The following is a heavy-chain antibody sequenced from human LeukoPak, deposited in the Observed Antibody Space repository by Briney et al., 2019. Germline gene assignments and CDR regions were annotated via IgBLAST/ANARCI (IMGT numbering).Heavy chain of an antibody. V-gene: IGHV1-18*01. CDR2: ISAYNKR. CDR1: GYTFTSYG. CDR3: ARVSAPPDYGDYVSENWFDP. J-gene: IGHJ5*02. D-gene: IGHD4-17*01. Sequence: ASVKLSCKASGYTFTSYGINWVRQAPGQGLEWMGWISAYNKRNYAQKFQGRVTMTTDTSTSTAYMELRNLRSDDTAVYYCARVSAPPDYGDYVSENWFDPWGQGTLVTVSS.